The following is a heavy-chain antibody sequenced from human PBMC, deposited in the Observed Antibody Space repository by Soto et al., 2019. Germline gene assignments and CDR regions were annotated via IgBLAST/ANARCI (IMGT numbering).Heavy chain of an antibody. CDR1: GFTFSSYS. Sequence: GGSLRLSCAASGFTFSSYSMNWVRQAPGKGLEWVSSISSSSSYIYYADSVKGRFTISRDNAKNSLYLQMNSLRAEDTAVYYCARDHYYGSGRYYYGMDVWGQGTTVTVSS. CDR2: ISSSSSYI. CDR3: ARDHYYGSGRYYYGMDV. J-gene: IGHJ6*02. D-gene: IGHD3-10*01. V-gene: IGHV3-21*01.